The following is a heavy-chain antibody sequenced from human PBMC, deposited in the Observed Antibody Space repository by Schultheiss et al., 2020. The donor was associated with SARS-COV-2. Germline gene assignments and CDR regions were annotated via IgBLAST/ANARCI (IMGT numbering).Heavy chain of an antibody. Sequence: GGSLRLSCAASGFTFSSYGMHWVRQAPGKGLEWVSAISGSGGSTYYADSVKGRFTISRDNSKNSLYLQMNSLRTEDTALYYCAKDKAAYDYGDYGLHYYGMDVWGQGTTVTVSS. CDR3: AKDKAAYDYGDYGLHYYGMDV. V-gene: IGHV3-43*02. CDR2: ISGSGGST. J-gene: IGHJ6*02. CDR1: GFTFSSYG. D-gene: IGHD4-17*01.